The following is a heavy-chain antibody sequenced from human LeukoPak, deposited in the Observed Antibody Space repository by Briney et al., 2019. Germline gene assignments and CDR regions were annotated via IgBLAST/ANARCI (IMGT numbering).Heavy chain of an antibody. CDR1: GGSISSYY. J-gene: IGHJ5*02. CDR2: IYYSGST. D-gene: IGHD5-18*01. V-gene: IGHV4-59*12. CDR3: ARGVDTAMVSGGYNWFDP. Sequence: PSETLPLTCTVSGGSISSYYWSWIRQPPGKGLEWIGYIYYSGSTNYNPSLKSRVTMSVDTSKNQFSMKLSSVTAADTAVYYCARGVDTAMVSGGYNWFDPWGQGTLVTVSS.